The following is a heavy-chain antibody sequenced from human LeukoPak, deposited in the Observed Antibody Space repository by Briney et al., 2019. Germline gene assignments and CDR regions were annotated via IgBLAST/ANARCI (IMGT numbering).Heavy chain of an antibody. J-gene: IGHJ4*02. D-gene: IGHD2-15*01. CDR3: ASYYCSGGSCYSD. Sequence: ASVKVSCKASGGTFSSYAVSWVRLAPGQGLEWMGGIIPIFGTANYAQKFQGRVTITTDESTSTAYMELSSLRSEDTAVYYCASYYCSGGSCYSDWGQGTLVTVSS. CDR1: GGTFSSYA. CDR2: IIPIFGTA. V-gene: IGHV1-69*05.